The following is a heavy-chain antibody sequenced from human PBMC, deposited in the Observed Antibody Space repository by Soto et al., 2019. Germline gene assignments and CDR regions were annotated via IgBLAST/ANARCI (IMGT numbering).Heavy chain of an antibody. CDR1: GGTFSSYA. V-gene: IGHV1-69*12. Sequence: QVQLVQSGAEVKKPGSSVKVSCKASGGTFSSYAISWVRQAPGQGLEWMGGIIPIFGTANYAQKFQGRVTITADASTSTAYMELSSLRSEDTAVYYCGRVVRGVITHYYYYGMDVWGQGTTVTVSS. CDR2: IIPIFGTA. D-gene: IGHD3-10*01. CDR3: GRVVRGVITHYYYYGMDV. J-gene: IGHJ6*02.